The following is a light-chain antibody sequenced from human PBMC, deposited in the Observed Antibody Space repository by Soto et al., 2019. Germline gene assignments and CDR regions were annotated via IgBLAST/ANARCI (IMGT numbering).Light chain of an antibody. V-gene: IGKV1-5*01. CDR1: QSISSW. CDR3: QQYNSYSKT. Sequence: DIQMTQSPSTLSASVVDIVNITFLASQSISSWLAWYQQKPGKAPKLLIYDASSLESGVPPRFSGSGSGTEFTLTISSLQPDDFATYYCQQYNSYSKTFGQGTKGDI. CDR2: DAS. J-gene: IGKJ1*01.